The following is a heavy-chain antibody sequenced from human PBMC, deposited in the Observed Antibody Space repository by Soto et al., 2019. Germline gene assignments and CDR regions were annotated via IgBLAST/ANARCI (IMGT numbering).Heavy chain of an antibody. D-gene: IGHD3-16*01. Sequence: EVQLAESGGGLIQPGGSLRLSCATSGFTFSRYWIHWVLQAPGEGLVWVSRISGDGVHTDYAESVKGRFTVSRDIAKSTGYLQMNNLRAEDTAIYYCARLGFVGEGDFWGQGILVTVSS. CDR2: ISGDGVHT. J-gene: IGHJ4*02. CDR3: ARLGFVGEGDF. V-gene: IGHV3-74*01. CDR1: GFTFSRYW.